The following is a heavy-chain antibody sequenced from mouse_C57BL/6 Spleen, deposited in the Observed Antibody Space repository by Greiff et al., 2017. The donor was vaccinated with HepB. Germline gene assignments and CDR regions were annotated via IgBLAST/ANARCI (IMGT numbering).Heavy chain of an antibody. CDR1: GYTFTEYT. CDR2: FYPGSGSI. V-gene: IGHV1-62-2*01. J-gene: IGHJ4*01. D-gene: IGHD2-4*01. Sequence: QVQLQQSGAELVKPGASVKLSCKASGYTFTEYTIHWVKQRSGQGLEWIGWFYPGSGSIKYNEKFKDKATLTADKSSSTVYMELSRLTSEDSAVYFCARHEEALGDYDNYAMDYWGQGTSVTVSS. CDR3: ARHEEALGDYDNYAMDY.